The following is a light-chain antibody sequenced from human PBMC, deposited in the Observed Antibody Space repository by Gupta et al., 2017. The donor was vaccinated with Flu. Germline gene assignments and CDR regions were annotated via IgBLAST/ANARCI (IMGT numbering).Light chain of an antibody. Sequence: ATLSLSPGERATLSCRASQSVSSSYVAWYQKQPGHPSMLLFDAATSMTSGIPDRCSGSGSGKVSTPISSRLEAEDAAFYYWQQNNWPPLTFGPGTKVEIK. V-gene: IGKV3D-20*02. CDR2: AAT. CDR3: QQNNWPPLT. J-gene: IGKJ4*02. CDR1: QSVSSSY.